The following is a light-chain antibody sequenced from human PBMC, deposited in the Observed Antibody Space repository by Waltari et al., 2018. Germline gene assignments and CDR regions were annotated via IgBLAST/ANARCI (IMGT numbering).Light chain of an antibody. CDR3: FSYAGSNSFA. Sequence: QSALTQPASVSGSPGQSITVSRIGTSNDLGSYNFVSWFQQHPGRAPKLMIYDVSERPLGVSNRFSGSKSGNTASLTISGLQAEDEADYYCFSYAGSNSFAFGGGTRVTVL. CDR2: DVS. V-gene: IGLV2-23*02. J-gene: IGLJ2*01. CDR1: SNDLGSYNF.